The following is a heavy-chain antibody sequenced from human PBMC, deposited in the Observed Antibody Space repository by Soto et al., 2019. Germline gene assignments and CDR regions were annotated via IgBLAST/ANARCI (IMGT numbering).Heavy chain of an antibody. CDR3: ARGRPPYLVVVPAAIRWFDP. CDR1: GGSFSGYY. J-gene: IGHJ5*02. D-gene: IGHD2-2*01. Sequence: QVQLQQWGAGLLKPSETLSLTCAVYGGSFSGYYWSWIRQPPGKGLEWIGEINHSGSTNYNPSLKSRDTISVDTSKNQFSLKLSSVTAADTAVYYCARGRPPYLVVVPAAIRWFDPWGQGTLVTVSS. V-gene: IGHV4-34*01. CDR2: INHSGST.